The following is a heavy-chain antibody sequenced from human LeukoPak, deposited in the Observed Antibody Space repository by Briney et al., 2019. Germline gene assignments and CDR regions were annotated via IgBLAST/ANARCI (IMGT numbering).Heavy chain of an antibody. CDR2: INPNSGAT. CDR1: GYTFTGYY. Sequence: SVKVSCKASGYTFTGYYIHWVRQAPGQGLEWMGWINPNSGATNYAQKIQGRVTMTRDTSISTAYMELSRLRSDDTAVYYCARGLDLYPGYSYGQIWFDPWGQGTLVTVSS. CDR3: ARGLDLYPGYSYGQIWFDP. D-gene: IGHD5-18*01. J-gene: IGHJ5*02. V-gene: IGHV1-2*02.